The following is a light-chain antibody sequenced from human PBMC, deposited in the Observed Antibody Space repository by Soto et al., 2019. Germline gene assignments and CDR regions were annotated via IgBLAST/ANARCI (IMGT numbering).Light chain of an antibody. CDR3: QQYGISPWT. V-gene: IGKV3-20*01. J-gene: IGKJ1*01. CDR2: LSS. Sequence: EIVLTQSPGTLSLSPGERATLSCRASQSITNNYLAWYQQKPGQAPRLLIYLSSNRDAGIPDRFSGSGSGADYTHTTNSLELENFAVHHSQQYGISPWTFAIGTRVDIK. CDR1: QSITNNY.